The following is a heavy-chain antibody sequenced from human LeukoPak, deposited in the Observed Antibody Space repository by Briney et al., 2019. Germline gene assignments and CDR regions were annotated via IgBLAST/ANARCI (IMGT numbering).Heavy chain of an antibody. CDR1: GGSISSYY. D-gene: IGHD3-22*01. J-gene: IGHJ4*02. V-gene: IGHV4-4*07. CDR3: ARDHPRYYDSSGYSYYFDY. CDR2: IYTSGST. Sequence: SETLSLTCTVSGGSISSYYWSWIRQPAGKGLEWIGRIYTSGSTNYNPSLKSRVTMSVDTSKNQFSLKLSSVTAADTAVYYCARDHPRYYDSSGYSYYFDYWGQGTLVTVSS.